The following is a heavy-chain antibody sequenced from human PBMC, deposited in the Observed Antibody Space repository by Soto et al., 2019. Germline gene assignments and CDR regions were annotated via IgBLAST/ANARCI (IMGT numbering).Heavy chain of an antibody. D-gene: IGHD4-17*01. CDR1: GGSFSGYY. V-gene: IGHV4-34*01. CDR3: ARGYGHYYYGMDV. Sequence: PSETLSLTCAVYGGSFSGYYWSWVRQPPGKGLEWIGEINHSGSTNYNPSLKSRVTISVDTSKNQFSLKLSSVTAADTAVYYCARGYGHYYYGMDVWGQGTTVTVSS. J-gene: IGHJ6*02. CDR2: INHSGST.